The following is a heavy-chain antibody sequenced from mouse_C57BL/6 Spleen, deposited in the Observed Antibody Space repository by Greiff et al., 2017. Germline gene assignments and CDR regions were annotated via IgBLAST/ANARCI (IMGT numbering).Heavy chain of an antibody. J-gene: IGHJ3*01. V-gene: IGHV1-22*01. CDR1: GYTFTDYN. CDR2: INPTNGGT. D-gene: IGHD2-2*01. Sequence: EVKLMESGPELVKPGASVKMSCKASGYTFTDYNMHWVKQSHGQSLEWIGYINPTNGGTSYNQKFKGKATLTVNKSSSTAYMELRSLTSEDSAVYYCARDGAYGYDGAWFAYWGQGTLVTVSA. CDR3: ARDGAYGYDGAWFAY.